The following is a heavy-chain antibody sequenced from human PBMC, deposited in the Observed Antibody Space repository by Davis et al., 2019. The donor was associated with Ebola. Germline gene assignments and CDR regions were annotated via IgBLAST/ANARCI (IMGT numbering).Heavy chain of an antibody. CDR1: GDSFTTYW. Sequence: GESLKISCKGSGDSFTTYWIAWVRQMPGKGLEWMGIISPGDSDAKYNPSFQGHVTISADKSISTAYLQWSLKASDTAIYYCARIKISLVRGVVIPGGAFDIWGQGTMITVSS. V-gene: IGHV5-51*01. CDR2: ISPGDSDA. J-gene: IGHJ3*02. D-gene: IGHD3-10*01. CDR3: ARIKISLVRGVVIPGGAFDI.